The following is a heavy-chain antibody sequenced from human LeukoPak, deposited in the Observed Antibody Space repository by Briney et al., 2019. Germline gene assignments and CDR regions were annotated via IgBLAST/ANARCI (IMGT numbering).Heavy chain of an antibody. V-gene: IGHV3-21*01. J-gene: IGHJ3*02. D-gene: IGHD2-2*01. CDR2: ISSSSSYI. CDR1: GFTFSSYS. Sequence: GGSLRLSCAASGFTFSSYSMNWVRQAPGKGLEWVSSISSSSSYIYYADSVKGRFTISRDNAKNTLYLQMNSLRAEDTAVYYCARREGYCSSTSCYHDAFDIWGQGTMVTVSS. CDR3: ARREGYCSSTSCYHDAFDI.